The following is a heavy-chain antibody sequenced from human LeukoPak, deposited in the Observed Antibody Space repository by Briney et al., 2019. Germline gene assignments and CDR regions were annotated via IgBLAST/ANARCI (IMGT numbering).Heavy chain of an antibody. CDR3: ARLDCSGGSCYAFDY. CDR2: IYTSGST. CDR1: GGSISSYY. J-gene: IGHJ4*02. D-gene: IGHD2-15*01. V-gene: IGHV4-4*07. Sequence: SETLSLTCTVSGGSISSYYWSWIRQPAGKGLEWIGRIYTSGSTNYNPSLKSRVTMSVDTSKNQFSLKLSSVTAADTAVYYCARLDCSGGSCYAFDYWGQGTLVTASS.